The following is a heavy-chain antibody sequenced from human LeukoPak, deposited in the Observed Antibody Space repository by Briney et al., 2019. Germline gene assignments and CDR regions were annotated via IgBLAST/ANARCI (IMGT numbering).Heavy chain of an antibody. CDR3: AKFVSQLGDFDY. CDR2: IWYDGSNK. Sequence: GGSLRLSCAASGFTFSSYGMHWVRQAPGKGLEWVAFIWYDGSNKYYADSVKGRFTISRDNSKNTLYLQMNSLRAEDTAVYYCAKFVSQLGDFDYWGQGTLVTVSS. CDR1: GFTFSSYG. V-gene: IGHV3-30*02. D-gene: IGHD1-1*01. J-gene: IGHJ4*02.